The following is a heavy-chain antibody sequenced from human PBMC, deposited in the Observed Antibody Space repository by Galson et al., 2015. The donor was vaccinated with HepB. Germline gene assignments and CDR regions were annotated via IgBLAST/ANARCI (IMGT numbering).Heavy chain of an antibody. CDR3: AREGGYCSGGSCSLGY. CDR1: GFTFSSYG. Sequence: SLRLSCAASGFTFSSYGMHWVRQAPGKGLEWVAVIWYDGSNKYYADSVKGRFTISRDNSKNTLYLQMNSLRAEDTAVYYCAREGGYCSGGSCSLGYWGQGTLVTVSS. V-gene: IGHV3-33*01. J-gene: IGHJ4*02. D-gene: IGHD2-15*01. CDR2: IWYDGSNK.